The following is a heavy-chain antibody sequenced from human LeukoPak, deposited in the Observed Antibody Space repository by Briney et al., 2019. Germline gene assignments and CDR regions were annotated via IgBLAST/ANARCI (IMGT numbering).Heavy chain of an antibody. CDR2: ISSSGRNI. Sequence: GGSLRLSCAASGFTFSNYELNWVRQAPGKGLEWVSYISSSGRNIYYADSVNGRFTISRDNAKNSLYLQMNSLRAEGTAVYYCARDLVQLWSKDYWGQGTLVTVSS. J-gene: IGHJ4*02. V-gene: IGHV3-48*03. CDR1: GFTFSNYE. CDR3: ARDLVQLWSKDY. D-gene: IGHD5-18*01.